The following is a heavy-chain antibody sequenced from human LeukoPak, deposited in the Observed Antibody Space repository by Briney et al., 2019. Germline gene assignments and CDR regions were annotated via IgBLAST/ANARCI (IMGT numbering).Heavy chain of an antibody. J-gene: IGHJ4*02. V-gene: IGHV4-39*07. D-gene: IGHD6-19*01. Sequence: SETLSLTCTVSGGSLSDSTYYWAWIRQPPGKGLEWIGEINHSGSTNYNPSLKSRVTISVDTSKNQFSLKLSSVTAADTAVYYCARGSRGGWYSYWGQGTLVTVSS. CDR3: ARGSRGGWYSY. CDR2: INHSGST. CDR1: GGSLSDSTYY.